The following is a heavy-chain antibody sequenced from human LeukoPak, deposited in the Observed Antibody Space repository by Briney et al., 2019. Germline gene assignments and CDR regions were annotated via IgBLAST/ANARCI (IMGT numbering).Heavy chain of an antibody. V-gene: IGHV1-69*05. Sequence: SVTVSCKASGGTFSSYAISWVRRAPGQGLEWMGGIIPIFGTANYAQKFQGRVTITTDESTSTAYMELSSLRSEDTAVYYCARGRYFDWDHYYYMDVWGKGTTVTVSS. CDR3: ARGRYFDWDHYYYMDV. CDR2: IIPIFGTA. CDR1: GGTFSSYA. J-gene: IGHJ6*03. D-gene: IGHD3-9*01.